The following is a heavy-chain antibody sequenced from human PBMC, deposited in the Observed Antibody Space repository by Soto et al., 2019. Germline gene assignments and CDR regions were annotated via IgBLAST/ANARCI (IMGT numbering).Heavy chain of an antibody. Sequence: QVQLVESGGGVVQPGRSLRLSCAASGFTFSSYGMHWVRQAPGKGLEWVAVIWYDGSNKYYADSVKGRFTISRDNSKNTLYLQMNSLRSEDTAVYYCARAVGIAVAGLELYFDYWGQGTLVTVSS. CDR1: GFTFSSYG. CDR3: ARAVGIAVAGLELYFDY. V-gene: IGHV3-33*01. D-gene: IGHD6-19*01. J-gene: IGHJ4*02. CDR2: IWYDGSNK.